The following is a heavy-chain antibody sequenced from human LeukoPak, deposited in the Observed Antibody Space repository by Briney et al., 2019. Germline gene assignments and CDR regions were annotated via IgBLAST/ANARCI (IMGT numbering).Heavy chain of an antibody. CDR3: ARDFYYGSGVNWFDP. Sequence: SETLSLTCTVSGGSISSSSYYWGWIRQPPGKGLEWIGSIYYSGSTYYNPSLKSRVTISVDTSKNQFSLKLSSVTAADTAVYYCARDFYYGSGVNWFDPWGQGTLVTVSS. CDR1: GGSISSSSYY. V-gene: IGHV4-39*07. J-gene: IGHJ5*02. D-gene: IGHD3-10*01. CDR2: IYYSGST.